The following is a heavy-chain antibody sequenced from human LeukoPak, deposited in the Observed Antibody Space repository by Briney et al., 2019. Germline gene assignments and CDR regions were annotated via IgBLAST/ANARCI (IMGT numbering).Heavy chain of an antibody. J-gene: IGHJ3*02. Sequence: SETLSLTCAVYAASLSGYYWSCIRQPPGKGLEWIGEINHSGSTNYNPSLKSRVTMSVDTSKNQFSLKLSSVTAADTALYYCARSNYVWGSYRPRQADAFDIWGQGTMVTVSS. V-gene: IGHV4-34*01. CDR1: AASLSGYY. CDR3: ARSNYVWGSYRPRQADAFDI. CDR2: INHSGST. D-gene: IGHD3-16*02.